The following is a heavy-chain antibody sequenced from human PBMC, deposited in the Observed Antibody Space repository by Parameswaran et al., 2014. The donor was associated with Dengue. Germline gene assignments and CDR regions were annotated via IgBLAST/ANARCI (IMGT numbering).Heavy chain of an antibody. CDR3: ARDEQYCSGGSCYSAGSDY. V-gene: IGHV3-7*01. CDR2: IKQDGSEK. Sequence: RWIRQPPGKGLEWVANIKQDGSEKYYVDSVKGRFTISRDNAKNSLYLQMNSLRAEDTAVYYCARDEQYCSGGSCYSAGSDYWGQGTLVTVSS. D-gene: IGHD2-15*01. J-gene: IGHJ4*02.